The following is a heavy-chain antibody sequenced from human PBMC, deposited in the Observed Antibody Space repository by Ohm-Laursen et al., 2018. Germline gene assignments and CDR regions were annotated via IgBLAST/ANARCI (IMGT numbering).Heavy chain of an antibody. Sequence: SLRLSCAASGFTFSDYYMSWIRQAPGKGLEWVSYISSSGSTIYYADSVRGRCTISRDNAKKPLYLQMNSLRAEDTAVYYCARDPYCGGDCYSVPDYWGQGTLVTVSS. D-gene: IGHD2-21*02. J-gene: IGHJ4*02. V-gene: IGHV3-11*04. CDR2: ISSSGSTI. CDR1: GFTFSDYY. CDR3: ARDPYCGGDCYSVPDY.